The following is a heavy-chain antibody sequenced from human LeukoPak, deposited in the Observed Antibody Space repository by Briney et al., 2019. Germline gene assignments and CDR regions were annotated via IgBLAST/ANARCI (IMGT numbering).Heavy chain of an antibody. Sequence: PGGSLRLSCAASGFTFSSYEMNWVRQAPGKGLEWVSYISSSGSTIYYADSVKGRFTISRDNAKNSLYLQMNSLRAEDTAVYYCTRGEYYYGSGVDYWGQGTLVTVSS. CDR3: TRGEYYYGSGVDY. J-gene: IGHJ4*02. CDR1: GFTFSSYE. CDR2: ISSSGSTI. V-gene: IGHV3-48*03. D-gene: IGHD3-10*01.